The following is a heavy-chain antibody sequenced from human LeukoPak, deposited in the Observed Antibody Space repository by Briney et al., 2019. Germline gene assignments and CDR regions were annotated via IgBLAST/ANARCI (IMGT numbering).Heavy chain of an antibody. D-gene: IGHD3-22*01. CDR3: ARGYYDSSGYYTEFAN. V-gene: IGHV4-4*07. CDR1: GGSISSDY. CDR2: IYTSGST. J-gene: IGHJ4*02. Sequence: SETLSLTCTVPGGSISSDYWSWIRQPAGKGLEWIGRIYTSGSTDYNPSLKSRVTMSVDTSKNKFSLKVTSVTAADTAVYYCARGYYDSSGYYTEFANWGQGTLVTVSS.